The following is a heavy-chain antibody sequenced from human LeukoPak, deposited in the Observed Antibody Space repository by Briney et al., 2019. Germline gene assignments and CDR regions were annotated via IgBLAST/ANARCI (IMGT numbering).Heavy chain of an antibody. J-gene: IGHJ5*02. Sequence: GASVKVSCKASGYTFTSYGISWVRQAPGQGLDWMGWISAYNGNTNYAQKLQGRVTMTTDTSTSTAYMELRSLRSDDTAVYYCARAGYCSSTSCYRTYNWFDPWGQGTLVTVSS. CDR1: GYTFTSYG. D-gene: IGHD2-2*01. V-gene: IGHV1-18*01. CDR3: ARAGYCSSTSCYRTYNWFDP. CDR2: ISAYNGNT.